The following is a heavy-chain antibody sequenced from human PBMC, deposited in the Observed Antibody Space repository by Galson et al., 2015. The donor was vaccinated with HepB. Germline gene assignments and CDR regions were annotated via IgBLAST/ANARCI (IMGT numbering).Heavy chain of an antibody. V-gene: IGHV1-69*13. CDR1: GGTFSIYA. D-gene: IGHD2-2*01. CDR2: IIPIFGTT. J-gene: IGHJ4*02. Sequence: SVKVSCKASGGTFSIYAISWVRQAPGQGLEWMGGIIPIFGTTNYAQKFQGRVTITADESTSTGYMELSSLRSEDTAVYYCATSPLYSSKVMFYFDYWGQGTLVTVSS. CDR3: ATSPLYSSKVMFYFDY.